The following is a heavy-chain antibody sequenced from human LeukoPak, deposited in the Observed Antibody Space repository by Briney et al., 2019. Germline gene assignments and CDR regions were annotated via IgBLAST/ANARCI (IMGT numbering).Heavy chain of an antibody. CDR3: ARSRSGYYEDY. CDR2: ISHDGGYK. Sequence: GGSLRLSCAASGFTFSSYGMHWVRQAPGKGLEWVAVISHDGGYKDYADSVKGRFTISRDNSKNTLYLQMNSLRAEDTAVYYCARSRSGYYEDYWGQGTLVTVSS. CDR1: GFTFSSYG. D-gene: IGHD5-12*01. V-gene: IGHV3-30*03. J-gene: IGHJ4*02.